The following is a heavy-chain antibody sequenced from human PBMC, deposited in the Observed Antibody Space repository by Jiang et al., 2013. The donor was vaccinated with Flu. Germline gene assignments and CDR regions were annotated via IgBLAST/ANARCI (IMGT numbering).Heavy chain of an antibody. V-gene: IGHV5-51*01. J-gene: IGHJ6*04. CDR2: IYPDDSET. Sequence: GAEVKKPGESLRISCKGSAYNFAYYWIGWVRQTPGKGLEWMGIIYPDDSETRYSPSFQGQVTISADKSLNTAYLQWRSLKASDTAIYYCARQAGGGRDYYFYGMDVWGKGTTVNVSS. CDR1: AYNFAYYW. D-gene: IGHD3-16*01. CDR3: ARQAGGGRDYYFYGMDV.